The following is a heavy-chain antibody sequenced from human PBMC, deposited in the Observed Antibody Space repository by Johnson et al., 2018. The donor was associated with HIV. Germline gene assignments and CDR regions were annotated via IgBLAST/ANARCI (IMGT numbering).Heavy chain of an antibody. J-gene: IGHJ3*02. CDR3: TGRDLLRAFDI. V-gene: IGHV3-11*04. CDR2: ISSDGSTI. D-gene: IGHD2-15*01. Sequence: VQLVESGGGLVKPGGSLRLSCAASGSSFGDYHMRWTRQAPGKGLEWISYISSDGSTIDYADSVKGRFTISRDNGNNSLYLQMNSLRAEDAAVYYCTGRDLLRAFDIWGQGTMVTVSS. CDR1: GSSFGDYH.